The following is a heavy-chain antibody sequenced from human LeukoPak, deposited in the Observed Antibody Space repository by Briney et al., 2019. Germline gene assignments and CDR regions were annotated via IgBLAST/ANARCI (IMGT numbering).Heavy chain of an antibody. CDR3: ARDYYDSSGYYHKDAFDI. V-gene: IGHV1-18*01. J-gene: IGHJ3*02. D-gene: IGHD3-22*01. CDR1: GYTFTSYG. CDR2: ISAYNGNT. Sequence: GASVKVSCKASGYTFTSYGISWVRQAPGQGLEWMGWISAYNGNTNYAQKLQGRVTMTTDTSTSTAYMELRSLRSDDTAVYYCARDYYDSSGYYHKDAFDIWGQGTMVTVSS.